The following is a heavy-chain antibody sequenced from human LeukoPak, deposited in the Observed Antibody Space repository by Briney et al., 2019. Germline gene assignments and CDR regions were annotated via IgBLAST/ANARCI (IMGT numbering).Heavy chain of an antibody. CDR1: GFTFSSYA. V-gene: IGHV3-23*01. CDR2: ISGSGDST. D-gene: IGHD6-13*01. CDR3: AKTRPLDSSSWSHGDY. J-gene: IGHJ4*02. Sequence: GGSLRLSCAASGFTFSSYAMSWVRQAPGKGLERVSAISGSGDSTYYGDSVKGRFTISRDNSKNTLYLQMNSLRAEDTAVYYCAKTRPLDSSSWSHGDYWGQGTLVTVSS.